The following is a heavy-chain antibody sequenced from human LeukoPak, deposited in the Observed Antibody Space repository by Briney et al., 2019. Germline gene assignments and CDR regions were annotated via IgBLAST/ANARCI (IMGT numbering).Heavy chain of an antibody. D-gene: IGHD2-15*01. CDR2: ISGSGGST. V-gene: IGHV3-23*01. CDR1: GFTFSSYA. CDR3: AKDQRAIVVVVAATNEAFDI. Sequence: GGSLRLSCAASGFTFSSYAMSWVREAPGKGLEWGSAISGSGGSTYYADSVKGRFTISRDNSKNTLYLQMNSLRAEDTAVYYCAKDQRAIVVVVAATNEAFDIWGQGTMVTVSS. J-gene: IGHJ3*02.